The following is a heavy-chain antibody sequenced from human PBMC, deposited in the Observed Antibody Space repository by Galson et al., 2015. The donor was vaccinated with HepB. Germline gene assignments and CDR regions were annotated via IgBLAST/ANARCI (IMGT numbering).Heavy chain of an antibody. V-gene: IGHV3-23*01. D-gene: IGHD2-2*01. CDR3: ARDQPCSSTSCYFDY. Sequence: SLRLSCAASGFTFSNSAMSWVRQAPGKGLEWVSGISGSGGDTYYADSVKGRFIMSRDNSKNTLYLQMNSLRADDTAIYYCARDQPCSSTSCYFDYWGQGALVTVSS. CDR2: ISGSGGDT. CDR1: GFTFSNSA. J-gene: IGHJ4*02.